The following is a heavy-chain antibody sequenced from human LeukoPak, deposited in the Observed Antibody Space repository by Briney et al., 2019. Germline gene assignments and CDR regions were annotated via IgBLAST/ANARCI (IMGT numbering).Heavy chain of an antibody. J-gene: IGHJ4*02. Sequence: PGGSLRLSCAASGFTSSNFGMTWVRQAPGKGLGWVSTAGRSGATYYADSVQGRFIISRDNSKNTLYLQMNSLRAEDTAVYYCAKTGPYYFDYWGRGTLVTVSS. CDR2: AGRSGAT. CDR1: GFTSSNFG. CDR3: AKTGPYYFDY. D-gene: IGHD3-10*01. V-gene: IGHV3-23*01.